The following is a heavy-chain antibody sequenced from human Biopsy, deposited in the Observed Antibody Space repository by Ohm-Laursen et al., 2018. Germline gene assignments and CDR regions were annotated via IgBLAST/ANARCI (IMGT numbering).Heavy chain of an antibody. CDR3: ARGEGSSWFDP. J-gene: IGHJ5*02. Sequence: SVKVSCKASGGTFSSYAISWVRQAPGQGLEWMGGIIPIPNVATYAQKFQGRITITADESTSTAYMELSSLTSDDTAVYFCARGEGSSWFDPWGHGTLVTVSS. CDR2: IIPIPNVA. CDR1: GGTFSSYA. V-gene: IGHV1-69*10. D-gene: IGHD1-26*01.